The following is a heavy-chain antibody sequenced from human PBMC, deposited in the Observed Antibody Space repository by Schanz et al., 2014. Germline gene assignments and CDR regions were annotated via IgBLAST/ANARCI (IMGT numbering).Heavy chain of an antibody. CDR2: IYTSGST. J-gene: IGHJ5*02. D-gene: IGHD3-3*01. CDR3: ARDRGYDFSFDP. CDR1: GGSISSFY. V-gene: IGHV4-4*07. Sequence: QVQLQESGPGLVKSSETLSLTCTVSGGSISSFYWGWLRQPAGKGLEWIGRIYTSGSTNYNPSLKSRSATSPDTYKTQFSPKLTSVSAADTAVYYCARDRGYDFSFDPWGQGTLVTVSS.